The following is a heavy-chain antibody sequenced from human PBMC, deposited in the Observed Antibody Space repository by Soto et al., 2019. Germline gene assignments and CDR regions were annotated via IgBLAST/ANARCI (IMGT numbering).Heavy chain of an antibody. V-gene: IGHV3-30-3*01. Sequence: GGSLRLSCAASGFTFSSYAMHWVRQAPGKGLEWVAVISYDGSNKYYADSVKGRFTISRDNSKNTLYLQMNSLRAEDTAVYYCAIAVVGVVIVSSYFYCRGQGSMVTVSS. CDR3: AIAVVGVVIVSSYFYC. CDR2: ISYDGSNK. J-gene: IGHJ4*02. D-gene: IGHD1-26*01. CDR1: GFTFSSYA.